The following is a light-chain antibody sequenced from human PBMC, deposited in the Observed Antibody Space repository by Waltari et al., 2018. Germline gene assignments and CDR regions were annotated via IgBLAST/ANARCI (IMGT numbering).Light chain of an antibody. J-gene: IGKJ1*01. CDR1: QSIATW. Sequence: DIQMTQAPSTLSPSVGARVNITCRASQSIATWLAWYQQKPGKAPNLLIYEASSLGSGVPSRFSGSGSGTEFTLTISSLQPDDFATYYCQQYNSYPWTFGQGTKVEIK. CDR3: QQYNSYPWT. CDR2: EAS. V-gene: IGKV1-5*03.